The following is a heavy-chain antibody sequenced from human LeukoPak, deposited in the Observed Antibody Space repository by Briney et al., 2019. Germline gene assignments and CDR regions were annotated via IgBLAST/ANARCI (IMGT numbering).Heavy chain of an antibody. V-gene: IGHV3-33*01. J-gene: IGHJ6*02. D-gene: IGHD2-2*01. CDR3: ARQTCRYEKEDCSSTSCHYYGMDV. Sequence: PGRSLRLSCAASGFTFSSYGMHWVRQAPGKGLEWVAVIWYDGSNKYYADSVKGRFTISRDNSKNTLYLQMNSLRAEDTAVYYCARQTCRYEKEDCSSTSCHYYGMDVWGQGTTVTVSS. CDR1: GFTFSSYG. CDR2: IWYDGSNK.